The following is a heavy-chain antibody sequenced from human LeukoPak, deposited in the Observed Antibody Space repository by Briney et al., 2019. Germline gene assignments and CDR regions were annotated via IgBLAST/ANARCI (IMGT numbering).Heavy chain of an antibody. CDR1: GGSFSGYY. D-gene: IGHD3-10*01. V-gene: IGHV4-34*01. Sequence: SETLSLTCAVYGGSFSGYYWSWIRQPPGKGLEWIGEINHSGSTNYNPSLKSRVTISVDTSKNQFSLKLSSVTAADTAGYYCARTATRNYYGSGSSRTNWFDPWGQGTLVTVSS. J-gene: IGHJ5*02. CDR3: ARTATRNYYGSGSSRTNWFDP. CDR2: INHSGST.